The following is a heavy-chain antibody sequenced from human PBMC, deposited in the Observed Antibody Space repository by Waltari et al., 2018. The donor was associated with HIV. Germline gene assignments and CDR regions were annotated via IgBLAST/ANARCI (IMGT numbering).Heavy chain of an antibody. D-gene: IGHD5-18*01. Sequence: QVQLVQSGAEVKKPGSSVKVSCKASGGTFTRYTISWDRQTPGQGLELMGSIIPILGIANYAQKFQGRVTITADKSTSTAYMELSSLRSEDTAVYYCARGVDTGYPFDYWGQGTLVTVSS. CDR1: GGTFTRYT. J-gene: IGHJ4*02. CDR2: IIPILGIA. V-gene: IGHV1-69*02. CDR3: ARGVDTGYPFDY.